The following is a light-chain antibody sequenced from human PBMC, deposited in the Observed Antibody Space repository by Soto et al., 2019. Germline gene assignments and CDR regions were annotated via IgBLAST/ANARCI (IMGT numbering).Light chain of an antibody. CDR3: SSYAGSNTDVV. V-gene: IGLV2-8*01. J-gene: IGLJ2*01. CDR2: EVT. Sequence: QSALTQPPSASGSPGQSVTISCTGTSSDVGGYGYVSWYQQHPGKAPKLMIYEVTKRPSGVPDRFSGSKSGNTASLTVSGLQAEDEADYYCSSYAGSNTDVVFGGGTKLTVL. CDR1: SSDVGGYGY.